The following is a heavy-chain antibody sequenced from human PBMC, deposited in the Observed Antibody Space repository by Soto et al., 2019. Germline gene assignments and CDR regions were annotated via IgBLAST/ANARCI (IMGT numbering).Heavy chain of an antibody. J-gene: IGHJ6*02. D-gene: IGHD3-22*01. CDR1: GGTFSSYA. CDR2: IIPIFGTA. CDR3: AREGIDYYDSSGYNYYGMDV. Sequence: QVQLVQSGAEVKKPGSSVKVSCKASGGTFSSYAISWVRQAPGQGLEWMGGIIPIFGTANYAQKFQGRVTITADESTSTAYMELSSLRSEDTAVYYCAREGIDYYDSSGYNYYGMDVRGQGTTVTVSS. V-gene: IGHV1-69*12.